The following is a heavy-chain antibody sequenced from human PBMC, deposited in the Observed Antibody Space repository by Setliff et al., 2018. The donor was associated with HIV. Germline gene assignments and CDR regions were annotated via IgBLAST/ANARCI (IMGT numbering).Heavy chain of an antibody. Sequence: GGSLRLSCAASAFIFSSYGIHWVRQAPGKGLEWIAFIRYDGSNKYYADSVKGRFTISRDNSKNTLYLQMNSLRAEDTAVYYCAKDNTWIPNGFDYWGQGTLVTVSS. J-gene: IGHJ4*02. V-gene: IGHV3-30*02. CDR2: IRYDGSNK. CDR3: AKDNTWIPNGFDY. D-gene: IGHD5-18*01. CDR1: AFIFSSYG.